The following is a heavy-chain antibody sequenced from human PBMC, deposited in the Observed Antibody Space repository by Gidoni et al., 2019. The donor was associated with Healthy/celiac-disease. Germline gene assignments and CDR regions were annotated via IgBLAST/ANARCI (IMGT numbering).Heavy chain of an antibody. J-gene: IGHJ6*02. V-gene: IGHV3-23*01. CDR3: AKAPEAVRYDFWSGYYSSTIQGGMDV. Sequence: EVQLLESGGGLVQPGGSLRLSCAASGFTFSSYAMSWVRQAPGKGLEWVSAISGSGGSTYYADSVKGRFTISRDNSKNTLYLQMNSLRAEDTAVYYCAKAPEAVRYDFWSGYYSSTIQGGMDVWGQGTTVTVSS. CDR2: ISGSGGST. CDR1: GFTFSSYA. D-gene: IGHD3-3*01.